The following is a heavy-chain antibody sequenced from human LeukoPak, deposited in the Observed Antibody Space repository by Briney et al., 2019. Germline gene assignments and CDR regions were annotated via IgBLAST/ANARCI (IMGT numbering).Heavy chain of an antibody. CDR2: IYYSGST. J-gene: IGHJ4*02. D-gene: IGHD4-17*01. CDR3: AKSVTPYYFDY. V-gene: IGHV4-59*01. Sequence: SETLSLTCTVSGGSISSYYWSWIRQPPGKGLEWIGYIYYSGSTNYNPPLKSRVTISVDTSKNQFSLKLSSVTAADTAVYYRAKSVTPYYFDYWGQGTLVTVSS. CDR1: GGSISSYY.